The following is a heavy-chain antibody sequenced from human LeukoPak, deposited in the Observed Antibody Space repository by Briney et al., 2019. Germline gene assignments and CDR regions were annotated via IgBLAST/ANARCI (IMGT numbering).Heavy chain of an antibody. J-gene: IGHJ4*02. CDR1: GYTFTSYD. CDR3: ARSWYSSGWFIDY. Sequence: GASVKVSCKASGYTFTSYDINWVRQATGQGLEWMGWMNPDSGNTGYAQKFQGRVTMTGNTSISTAYMELSSLRSEDTAVYYCARSWYSSGWFIDYWGQGTLVTVSS. CDR2: MNPDSGNT. V-gene: IGHV1-8*01. D-gene: IGHD6-19*01.